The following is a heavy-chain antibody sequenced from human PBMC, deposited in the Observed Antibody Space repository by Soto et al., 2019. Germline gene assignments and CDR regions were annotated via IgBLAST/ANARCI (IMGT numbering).Heavy chain of an antibody. J-gene: IGHJ6*02. CDR2: ISYDGSNK. Sequence: GGALSLSCAATGITYSSYGMQWVRQAPGKGLEWVAVISYDGSNKYYADSVKGRFTISRDNSKNTLYLQMNSLRAEDTAVYYCAKREAYCGGDCYASDYYYGMDVWGQGTTVTVSS. D-gene: IGHD2-21*02. CDR1: GITYSSYG. V-gene: IGHV3-30*18. CDR3: AKREAYCGGDCYASDYYYGMDV.